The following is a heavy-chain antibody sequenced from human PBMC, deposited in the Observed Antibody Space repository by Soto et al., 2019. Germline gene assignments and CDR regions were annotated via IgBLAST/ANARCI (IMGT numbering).Heavy chain of an antibody. CDR2: ISYDGSNK. CDR1: GFTFSSYA. Sequence: GGSLRLSCAASGFTFSSYAMHWVRQAPGKGLEWVAVISYDGSNKYYADSVKGRFTISRDNSKNTLYLQMNSLRAEDTAVYYCARASCSGGSCWGYGMDVWGQGTTVTSP. V-gene: IGHV3-30-3*01. CDR3: ARASCSGGSCWGYGMDV. D-gene: IGHD2-15*01. J-gene: IGHJ6*02.